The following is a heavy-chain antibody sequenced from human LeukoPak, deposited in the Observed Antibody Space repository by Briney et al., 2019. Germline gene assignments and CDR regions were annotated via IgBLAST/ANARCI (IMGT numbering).Heavy chain of an antibody. CDR2: IWYDGSNK. D-gene: IGHD1-26*01. J-gene: IGHJ4*02. Sequence: PGGSLRLSCAASGFTFSSYGMHWVRQAPGKGLEWVAVIWYDGSNKYYADSVEGRFTISRDNSKNTLYLQMNSLRAEDTAVYYCARDLSGSYYSYFDYWGQGTLVTVSS. V-gene: IGHV3-33*01. CDR1: GFTFSSYG. CDR3: ARDLSGSYYSYFDY.